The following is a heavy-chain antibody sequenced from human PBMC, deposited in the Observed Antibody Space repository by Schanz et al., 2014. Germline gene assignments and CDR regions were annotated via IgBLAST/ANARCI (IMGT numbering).Heavy chain of an antibody. J-gene: IGHJ4*02. D-gene: IGHD4-17*01. V-gene: IGHV3-74*01. CDR1: GFTFSSSW. CDR2: TSHDGSFT. Sequence: EVHLVESGGGLVQPGGSLRLSCAASGFTFSSSWMHWVRQAPGKGLVWVSRTSHDGSFTTFADSVKGRFTISRDNARNTLYLQMNSLRAEDTAVYCCTRDTDYHFDYWGQGTLVTVSS. CDR3: TRDTDYHFDY.